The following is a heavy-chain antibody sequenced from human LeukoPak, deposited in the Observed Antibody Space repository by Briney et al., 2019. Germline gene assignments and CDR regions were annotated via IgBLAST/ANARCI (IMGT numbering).Heavy chain of an antibody. V-gene: IGHV5-51*01. CDR1: GYSFTSYW. Sequence: GESLKISCKGSGYSFTSYWIGWVRQMPGKGLEWMGIIYPGDSDTRYSPSFQGQVTISADKSISTAYLEWSSLKASDTAMYYCARAWSSLGDRLDYWGQGTLVTVSS. CDR2: IYPGDSDT. J-gene: IGHJ4*02. D-gene: IGHD3-16*01. CDR3: ARAWSSLGDRLDY.